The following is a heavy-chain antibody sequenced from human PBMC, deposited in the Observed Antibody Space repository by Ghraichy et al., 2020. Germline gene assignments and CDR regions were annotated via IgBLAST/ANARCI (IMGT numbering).Heavy chain of an antibody. D-gene: IGHD6-13*01. CDR1: GGSISSGDYY. Sequence: SETLSLTCTVSGGSISSGDYYWSWIRQPPGKGLEWIGYIYYSGSTYYNPSLKSRVTISVDTSKNQFSLKLSSVTAADTAVYYCAREGSAAGYYYYYMDVWGKGTTVTVSS. CDR3: AREGSAAGYYYYYMDV. V-gene: IGHV4-30-4*01. J-gene: IGHJ6*03. CDR2: IYYSGST.